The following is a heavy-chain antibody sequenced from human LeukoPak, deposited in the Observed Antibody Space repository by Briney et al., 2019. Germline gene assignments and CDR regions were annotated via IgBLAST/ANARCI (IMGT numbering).Heavy chain of an antibody. CDR1: GFSISSYY. CDR3: ARGVYRSPYFDY. D-gene: IGHD5/OR15-5a*01. Sequence: SETLSLTCTVSGFSISSYYWSWIRQPAGKGLEWIGRIYTSGGTNYNPSLKSGVTISVDTSKNQFSLKLSSVTAADTAVYYCARGVYRSPYFDYWGQGTLVTVSS. V-gene: IGHV4-4*07. CDR2: IYTSGGT. J-gene: IGHJ4*02.